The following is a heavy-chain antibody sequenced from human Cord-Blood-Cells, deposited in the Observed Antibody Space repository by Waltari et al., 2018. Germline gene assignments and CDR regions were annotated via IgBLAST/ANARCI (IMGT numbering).Heavy chain of an antibody. CDR2: IYYSGST. CDR1: GGTISSRRYY. J-gene: IGHJ3*02. V-gene: IGHV4-39*01. CDR3: ARTLGGSYYAFDI. Sequence: QLQLQESGPGLVKPSETLSRTCTVHGGTISSRRYYCGWIRQPPGKGLEWIGSIYYSGSTYYNPSLKSRVTISVDTSKNQFSLKLSSVTAADTAVYYCARTLGGSYYAFDIWGQGTMVTVSS. D-gene: IGHD1-26*01.